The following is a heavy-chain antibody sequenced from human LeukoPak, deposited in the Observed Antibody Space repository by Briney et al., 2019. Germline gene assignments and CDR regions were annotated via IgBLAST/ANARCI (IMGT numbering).Heavy chain of an antibody. J-gene: IGHJ5*02. D-gene: IGHD2-15*01. V-gene: IGHV4-34*01. Sequence: PSETLSLTCAVYGGSFSGYYWSWIRQPPGKGLEWIGEINHSRSTNYNPSLKSRVTISVDTSKNQFSLKLSSVTAADTAVYYCARGLVVVAATPYNWFDPWGQGTLVTVSS. CDR2: INHSRST. CDR1: GGSFSGYY. CDR3: ARGLVVVAATPYNWFDP.